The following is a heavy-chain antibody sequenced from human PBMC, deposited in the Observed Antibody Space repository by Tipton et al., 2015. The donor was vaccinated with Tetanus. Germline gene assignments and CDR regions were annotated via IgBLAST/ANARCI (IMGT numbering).Heavy chain of an antibody. CDR1: GFTFSSSW. J-gene: IGHJ4*02. CDR3: VRDFAEFDY. Sequence: AVSGFTFSSSWMSWVRQVPGKGLERVANINGGGNEKYYVDSVKGRFTISRDNAKNSLYLQMNSLRGEDAAVYYCVRDFAEFDYWGQGTLVTVSS. V-gene: IGHV3-7*01. CDR2: INGGGNEK.